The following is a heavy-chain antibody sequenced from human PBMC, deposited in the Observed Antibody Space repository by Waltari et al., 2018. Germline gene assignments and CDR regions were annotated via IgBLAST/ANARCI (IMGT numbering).Heavy chain of an antibody. Sequence: QLQLQESGPGLVKPSGTLSLICAVSGDSMSSNDYWSWVRQPPGKGLEWIGQVRGDGKTNTNPSFASRVTVSLDTSTNRFALKVTSATAADTALYYCARDRGRGLYRDTWGQGALVTVSP. CDR2: VRGDGKT. D-gene: IGHD1-1*01. V-gene: IGHV4-4*02. CDR3: ARDRGRGLYRDT. CDR1: GDSMSSNDY. J-gene: IGHJ5*02.